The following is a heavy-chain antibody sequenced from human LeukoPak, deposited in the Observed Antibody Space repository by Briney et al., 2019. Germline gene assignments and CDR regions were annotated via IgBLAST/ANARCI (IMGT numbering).Heavy chain of an antibody. Sequence: SVKVSCKASGGTFSRYAISWVRQAPGQGLEWMGGIIPIFGTANYAQKLQGRVTMTTDTSTSTAYMELRSLRSDDTAVYYCARLDCGGGSCYVIGFDYWGQGTLVTVSS. CDR3: ARLDCGGGSCYVIGFDY. CDR1: GGTFSRYA. V-gene: IGHV1-69*05. J-gene: IGHJ4*02. D-gene: IGHD2-15*01. CDR2: IIPIFGTA.